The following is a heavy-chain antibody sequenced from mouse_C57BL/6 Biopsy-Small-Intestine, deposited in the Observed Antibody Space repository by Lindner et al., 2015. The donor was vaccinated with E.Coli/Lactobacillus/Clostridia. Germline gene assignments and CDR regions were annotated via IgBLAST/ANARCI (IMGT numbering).Heavy chain of an antibody. CDR1: GYAFSSFW. V-gene: IGHV1-80*01. D-gene: IGHD1-2*01. CDR2: IYPGDGDT. CDR3: ARDGWVDY. J-gene: IGHJ4*01. Sequence: VHLQESGAELVKPGASVKISCKAPGYAFSSFWMNWVKQRPGEGLEWIGQIYPGDGDTNYNVKFKNKATLTADTSSSTAYMQLSSLTSEDSAVYFCARDGWVDYWGQGTSVTVSS.